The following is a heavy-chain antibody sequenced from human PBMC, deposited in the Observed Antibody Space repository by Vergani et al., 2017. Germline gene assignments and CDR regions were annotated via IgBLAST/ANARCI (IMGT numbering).Heavy chain of an antibody. J-gene: IGHJ5*02. CDR3: ARDFAYCSGGSCYRWFDP. D-gene: IGHD2-15*01. V-gene: IGHV3-11*05. CDR1: GFTFSDYY. Sequence: VQLLESGGGLVQPGGSLRLSCAASGFTFSDYYMSWIRQAPGKGLEWVSYISSSSSYTNYADSVKGRFTISRDNAKNSLYLQMNSLRAEDTAVYYCARDFAYCSGGSCYRWFDPWGQGTLVTVSS. CDR2: ISSSSSYT.